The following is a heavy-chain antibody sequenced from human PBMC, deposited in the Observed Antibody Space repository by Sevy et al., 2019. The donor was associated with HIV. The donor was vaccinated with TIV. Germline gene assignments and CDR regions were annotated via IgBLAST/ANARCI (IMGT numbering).Heavy chain of an antibody. V-gene: IGHV4-34*01. CDR1: GGSFSGYY. CDR2: INHSGST. D-gene: IGHD6-13*01. CDR3: ARGRGIAAAGRFDP. Sequence: SETLSLTCAVYGGSFSGYYWSWIRQPPGKGLEWIGEINHSGSTNYNPSLKSRVTISVDTSKNQFSLKLGSVTAADTAVYYCARGRGIAAAGRFDPWGQGTLVTVSS. J-gene: IGHJ5*02.